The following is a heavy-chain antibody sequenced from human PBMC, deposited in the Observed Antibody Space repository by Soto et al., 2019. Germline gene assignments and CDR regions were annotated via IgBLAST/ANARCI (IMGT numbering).Heavy chain of an antibody. Sequence: EVQLLESGGGLLQPGGSLRLSCAASGFTFSNYAMTWVRQAPGKGLEWVSTISGGGDGTFYADSVKGRFTISRDNSRNTVYLQMNSLRAEDTAVYYCAKKGLGSLTTYCNSGDCHYAFDIWGQGTMVTVSS. CDR1: GFTFSNYA. D-gene: IGHD2-21*02. CDR2: ISGGGDGT. J-gene: IGHJ3*02. CDR3: AKKGLGSLTTYCNSGDCHYAFDI. V-gene: IGHV3-23*01.